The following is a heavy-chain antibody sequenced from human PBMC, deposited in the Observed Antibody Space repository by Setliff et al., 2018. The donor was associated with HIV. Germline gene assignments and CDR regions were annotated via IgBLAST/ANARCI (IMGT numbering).Heavy chain of an antibody. CDR3: VKGGMTNAAFNI. D-gene: IGHD3-16*01. CDR2: ISSSGGTT. J-gene: IGHJ3*02. V-gene: IGHV3-23*01. CDR1: GFTFSTYA. Sequence: LSCAASGFTFSTYAMTWVRQAPGKGLEWVSSISSSGGTTYFADNVKGRFTISRDNSKNTLYLQMNSLRLEDTALYYCVKGGMTNAAFNIWGPGTMVTVSS.